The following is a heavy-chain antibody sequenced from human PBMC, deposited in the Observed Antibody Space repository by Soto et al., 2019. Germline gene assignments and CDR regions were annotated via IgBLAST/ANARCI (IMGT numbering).Heavy chain of an antibody. J-gene: IGHJ6*02. D-gene: IGHD2-2*03. CDR1: GGTFSSYA. V-gene: IGHV1-69*06. CDR2: IIPIFGTA. Sequence: GASVKVSCKASGGTFSSYAISWVRQAPGQGLEWMGGIIPIFGTANYAQKFQGRVTITADKSTSTAYMELSSLRSEDTAVYYCARGLDNSPSYYGMDVWGQGTTVTVSS. CDR3: ARGLDNSPSYYGMDV.